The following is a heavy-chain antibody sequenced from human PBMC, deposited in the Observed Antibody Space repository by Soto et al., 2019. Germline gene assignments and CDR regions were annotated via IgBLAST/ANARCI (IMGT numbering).Heavy chain of an antibody. V-gene: IGHV4-39*01. CDR1: GGSVYSNGHY. CDR2: IDNNGVT. Sequence: SETLSLTCIVSGGSVYSNGHYWGWIRQPPGKGLEWIGSIDNNGVTNYNSSLKSRVTISRDTSKNQFSLRLTSVTAADTAVYYCGKILVGATGHTDADSWGPGTMVTVYS. J-gene: IGHJ4*02. D-gene: IGHD2-15*01. CDR3: GKILVGATGHTDADS.